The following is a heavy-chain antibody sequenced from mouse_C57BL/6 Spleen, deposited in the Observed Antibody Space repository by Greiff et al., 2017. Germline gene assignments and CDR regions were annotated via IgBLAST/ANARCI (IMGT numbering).Heavy chain of an antibody. V-gene: IGHV1-82*01. CDR3: AYMVTTGFAY. CDR1: GYAFSSSW. CDR2: IYPGDGDT. J-gene: IGHJ3*01. Sequence: VQLQQSGPELVKPGASVKISCKASGYAFSSSWMNWVKQRPGKGLEWIGRIYPGDGDTNYNGKFKGKATLTADKSSSTAYMQLSSLTSEDSAVXFCAYMVTTGFAYWGQGTLVTVSA. D-gene: IGHD2-2*01.